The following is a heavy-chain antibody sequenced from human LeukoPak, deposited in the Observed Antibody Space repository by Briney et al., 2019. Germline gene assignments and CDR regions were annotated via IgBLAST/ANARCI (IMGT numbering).Heavy chain of an antibody. CDR1: GFTFSGSA. Sequence: GGSLRLSCAASGFTFSGSAMHWVRQASGKGLEWVGRIRSKANSYATAYAASVKGRFTISRDDSKNTLYLQMNSLKTEDTAVYYCTTDGVGVEGATYDNWGQGALVSVSS. V-gene: IGHV3-73*01. CDR2: IRSKANSYAT. D-gene: IGHD1-26*01. J-gene: IGHJ4*02. CDR3: TTDGVGVEGATYDN.